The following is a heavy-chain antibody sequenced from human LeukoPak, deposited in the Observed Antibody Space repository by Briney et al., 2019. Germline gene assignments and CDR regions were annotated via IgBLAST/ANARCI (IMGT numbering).Heavy chain of an antibody. V-gene: IGHV1-8*01. CDR3: ARAVPYGDHGFDY. D-gene: IGHD4-17*01. Sequence: ASVKVSCKASGYTFTSYDINWVRPAAGQGLEWMGWTNPNSGNTGYAQKLQGRVTMTRNTSISTAYMELSSLRSEDTAVYYCARAVPYGDHGFDYWGQGTLVTVSS. CDR1: GYTFTSYD. CDR2: TNPNSGNT. J-gene: IGHJ4*02.